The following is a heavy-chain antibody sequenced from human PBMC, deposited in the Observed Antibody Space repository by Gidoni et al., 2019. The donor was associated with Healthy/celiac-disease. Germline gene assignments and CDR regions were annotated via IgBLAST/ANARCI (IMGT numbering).Heavy chain of an antibody. J-gene: IGHJ4*02. CDR1: GGSFSGYY. D-gene: IGHD2-21*01. Sequence: QVHLQQWGSGLLKPSETLSLTFAVYGGSFSGYYWSWIRKPPGKGLEWIGEINHSGSTNYNPSLKSRVTISVDTSKNQFSLKLSSVTAADTAVYYCARGGLYWGYFDYWGQGTLVTVSS. V-gene: IGHV4-34*01. CDR3: ARGGLYWGYFDY. CDR2: INHSGST.